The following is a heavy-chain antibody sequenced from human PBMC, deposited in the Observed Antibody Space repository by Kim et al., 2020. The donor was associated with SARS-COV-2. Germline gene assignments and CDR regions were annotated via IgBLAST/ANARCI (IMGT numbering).Heavy chain of an antibody. J-gene: IGHJ6*02. V-gene: IGHV4-31*03. CDR1: GGSISSGGYY. CDR3: ARLRYYGSGAPGDYGMDV. D-gene: IGHD3-10*01. Sequence: SETLSLTCTVSGGSISSGGYYWSWIRQHPGKGLEWIGYIYYSGSTYYNPSLKSRVTISVDTSKNQFSLKLSSVTAADTAVYYCARLRYYGSGAPGDYGMDVWGQGTTVTVSS. CDR2: IYYSGST.